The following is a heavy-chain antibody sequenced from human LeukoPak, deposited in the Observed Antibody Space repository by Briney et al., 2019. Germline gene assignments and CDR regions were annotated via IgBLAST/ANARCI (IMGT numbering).Heavy chain of an antibody. CDR1: GYSISSGYY. J-gene: IGHJ6*03. CDR3: ARHGYYGSLAGYMDV. Sequence: SETLSLTCTVSGYSISSGYYWGWIRQPPGKGLDWIGYIYYTGSTYYNPSLKSRVTISVDTSKNQFSLKLSSVTAADTAVYYCARHGYYGSLAGYMDVWGKGTTVTISS. D-gene: IGHD3-10*01. CDR2: IYYTGST. V-gene: IGHV4-38-2*02.